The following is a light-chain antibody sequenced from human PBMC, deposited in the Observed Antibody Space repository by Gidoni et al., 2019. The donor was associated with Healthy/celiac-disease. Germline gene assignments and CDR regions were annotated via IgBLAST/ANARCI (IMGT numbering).Light chain of an antibody. Sequence: QSVLTQPPSASGTPGQRVTISCSGSSSNIGSNTVNWSQQLPGTAPKLLIYSNNPRPSGVPDRFSGSKSGTSASLAISGLQSEDEADYYCAAWDDSLNGPVFGGGTKLTVL. CDR3: AAWDDSLNGPV. CDR1: SSNIGSNT. J-gene: IGLJ3*02. V-gene: IGLV1-44*01. CDR2: SNN.